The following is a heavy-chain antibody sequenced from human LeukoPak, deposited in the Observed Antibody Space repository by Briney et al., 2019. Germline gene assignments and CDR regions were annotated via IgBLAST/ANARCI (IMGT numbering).Heavy chain of an antibody. Sequence: SGPALVKPTQTLTLTCTFSGFSLRTSGMCVSRIRQPPGKALEWLARIDWDDDKYYSTSLKTRLTISKDTSKNQVVFTMTNMDPVDTATYYCARIHRYGPAGYYGMDVWGQGTTVTVSS. D-gene: IGHD5-18*01. V-gene: IGHV2-70*11. CDR3: ARIHRYGPAGYYGMDV. J-gene: IGHJ6*02. CDR1: GFSLRTSGMC. CDR2: IDWDDDK.